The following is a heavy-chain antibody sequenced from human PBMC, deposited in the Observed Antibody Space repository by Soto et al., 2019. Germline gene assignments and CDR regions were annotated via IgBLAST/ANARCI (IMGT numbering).Heavy chain of an antibody. CDR2: FDPEDGET. CDR3: ARAQVATIQLYYYYGMDV. V-gene: IGHV1-24*01. J-gene: IGHJ6*02. CDR1: GYTLTELS. D-gene: IGHD5-12*01. Sequence: GASVKVSCKVSGYTLTELSMHWVRQAPGKGLEWMGGFDPEDGETIYAQKFQGRVTMTRNTSISTAYMELSSLRSEDTAVYYCARAQVATIQLYYYYGMDVWGQGTTVTVSS.